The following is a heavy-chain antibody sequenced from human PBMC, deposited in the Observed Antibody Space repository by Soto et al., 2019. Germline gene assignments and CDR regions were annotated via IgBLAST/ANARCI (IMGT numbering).Heavy chain of an antibody. CDR1: GGSISSGYYY. CDR2: IYYSGNT. CDR3: ARVSATGTRWFDP. J-gene: IGHJ5*02. V-gene: IGHV4-30-4*01. D-gene: IGHD6-13*01. Sequence: SETLSLTCSVSGGSISSGYYYWSWIRQPPGKGLEWIGNIYYSGNTYYNPSLKSRLIISIDTSKNQFSLKLSSVTAADTAVYYCARVSATGTRWFDPWGQGTLVTVSS.